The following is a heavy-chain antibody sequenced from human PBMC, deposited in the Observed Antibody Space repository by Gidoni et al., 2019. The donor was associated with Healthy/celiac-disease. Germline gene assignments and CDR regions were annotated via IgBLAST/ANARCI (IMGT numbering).Heavy chain of an antibody. CDR2: INSDGSST. Sequence: EVQLVESGGGLVQPGGSLRLSCAASGFTFSRYWMHWVRQAPGKGLVWVSRINSDGSSTSYADSVKGRFTISRDNAKNTLYLQMNSLRAEDTAVYYCARRPLRFDYGMDVWGQGTTVTVSS. CDR3: ARRPLRFDYGMDV. J-gene: IGHJ6*02. D-gene: IGHD3-10*01. CDR1: GFTFSRYW. V-gene: IGHV3-74*01.